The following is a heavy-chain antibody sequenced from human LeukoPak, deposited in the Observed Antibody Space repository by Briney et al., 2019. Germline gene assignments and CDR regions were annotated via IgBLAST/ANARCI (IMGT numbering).Heavy chain of an antibody. J-gene: IGHJ4*02. V-gene: IGHV3-9*01. Sequence: GGSLRLSCAASGFTFDDYAMHWVRQAPGKGLEWVSGISWNSGSIGYADSVKGRFTISRDNAKNSLYLQMNSLRAVDTALYYCAKDLAVAGTCFDYWGQGTLVTVSS. CDR1: GFTFDDYA. D-gene: IGHD6-19*01. CDR2: ISWNSGSI. CDR3: AKDLAVAGTCFDY.